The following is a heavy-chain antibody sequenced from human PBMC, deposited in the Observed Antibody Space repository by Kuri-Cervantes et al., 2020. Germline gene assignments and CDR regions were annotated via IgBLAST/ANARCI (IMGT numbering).Heavy chain of an antibody. CDR1: GFTFSSYG. V-gene: IGHV3-30*19. J-gene: IGHJ4*02. CDR3: ARIGYYGSGSLDY. Sequence: GESLKISCAASGFTFSSYGMHWVRQAPGKGLEWVAVIWYDGSNKYYADSVKGRFTISRDNSKNTLYLQMNCLRAEDTAVYYCARIGYYGSGSLDYWGQGTLVTVSS. D-gene: IGHD3-10*01. CDR2: IWYDGSNK.